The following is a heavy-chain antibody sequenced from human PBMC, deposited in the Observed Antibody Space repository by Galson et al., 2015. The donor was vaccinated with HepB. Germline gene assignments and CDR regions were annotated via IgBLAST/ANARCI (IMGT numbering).Heavy chain of an antibody. D-gene: IGHD3-22*01. J-gene: IGHJ4*02. CDR3: ARGSYYYDNSGYLPLYYFDY. CDR1: DYSFTSYG. V-gene: IGHV1-18*04. Sequence: SVKVSCKASDYSFTSYGISWVRQAPGQGLEWMGWISTYTGNTNYAQKPQGRVTMTTDTSTSTAYMELRSLRSDDTAVYYCARGSYYYDNSGYLPLYYFDYWGQGTLVTVSS. CDR2: ISTYTGNT.